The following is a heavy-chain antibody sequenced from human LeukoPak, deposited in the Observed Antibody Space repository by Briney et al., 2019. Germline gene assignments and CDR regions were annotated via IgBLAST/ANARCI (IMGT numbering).Heavy chain of an antibody. CDR3: AKDYYDSSGYPYYFDY. D-gene: IGHD3-22*01. CDR2: ISWNSGSI. V-gene: IGHV3-9*01. J-gene: IGHJ4*02. CDR1: GFTFSSYW. Sequence: GGSLRLSCAASGFTFSSYWMHWVRRAPGKGLVWVSGISWNSGSIGYADSVKGRFTISRDNAKNSLYLQMNSLRAEDTALYYCAKDYYDSSGYPYYFDYWGQGTLVTVSS.